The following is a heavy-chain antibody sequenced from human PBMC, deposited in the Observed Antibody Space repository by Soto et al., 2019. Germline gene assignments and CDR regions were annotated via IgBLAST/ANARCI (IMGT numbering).Heavy chain of an antibody. D-gene: IGHD5-12*01. Sequence: GESLKISCTGSGYSFSTYWIAWVRQMPGKGLEWMGIIYPGDSGTRYSPSFQGQVTISADKSINTAYLQWSSLKASDTAMYYCARHLEVATISQAYYWGQGTQVTVSS. CDR2: IYPGDSGT. V-gene: IGHV5-51*01. J-gene: IGHJ4*02. CDR3: ARHLEVATISQAYY. CDR1: GYSFSTYW.